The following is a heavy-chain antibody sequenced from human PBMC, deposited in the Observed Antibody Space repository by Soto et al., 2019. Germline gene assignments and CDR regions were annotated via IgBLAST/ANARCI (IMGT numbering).Heavy chain of an antibody. J-gene: IGHJ3*02. D-gene: IGHD1-26*01. CDR3: ARETGRGTDAFDI. Sequence: ASVKVSCKASGYTFTSYYMHWVRQAPGQGLEWMGWISAYSGNTSYAQKLQGRVTMTTDTSTSTAYMELRSLRSDDTAVYYCARETGRGTDAFDIWGQGTMVTVSS. V-gene: IGHV1-18*04. CDR2: ISAYSGNT. CDR1: GYTFTSYY.